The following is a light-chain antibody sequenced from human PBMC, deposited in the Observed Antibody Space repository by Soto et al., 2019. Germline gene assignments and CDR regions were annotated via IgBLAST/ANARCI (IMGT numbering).Light chain of an antibody. CDR3: AAWDDSLSGLYV. CDR2: RNN. Sequence: QSVLTQPPSASGTPGQRVTISWSGSSSNIGSNYVYWYQQLPGTAPKLLIYRNNQRPSGVPDRFSGSKSGTSASLAISGLRSEDEADYYCAAWDDSLSGLYVFGTGTKV. J-gene: IGLJ1*01. V-gene: IGLV1-47*01. CDR1: SSNIGSNY.